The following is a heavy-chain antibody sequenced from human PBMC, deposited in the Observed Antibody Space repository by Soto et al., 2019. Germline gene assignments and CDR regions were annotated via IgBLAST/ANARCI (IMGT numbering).Heavy chain of an antibody. CDR3: AREGRSAAPQAGFDL. V-gene: IGHV4-31*03. CDR1: GNSISTGAYY. D-gene: IGHD3-10*01. Sequence: QVQLQESGPGLLKPSQTRSLTCTVSGNSISTGAYYWSWLRQHPVKGLEWIGHIFYSGNTHYSPSLESRVTISVDTSKNQFSIKLTSVTVADTAIYYCAREGRSAAPQAGFDLWGQGTLVTVSS. CDR2: IFYSGNT. J-gene: IGHJ4*02.